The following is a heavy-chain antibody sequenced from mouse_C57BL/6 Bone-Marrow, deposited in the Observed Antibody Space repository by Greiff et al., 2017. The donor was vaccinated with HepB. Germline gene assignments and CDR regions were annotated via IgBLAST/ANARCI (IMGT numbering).Heavy chain of an antibody. CDR2: ISSGSSTI. CDR1: GFTFSDYG. CDR3: AKNRQLRLRYYAMDY. Sequence: EVQVVESGGGLVKPGGSLKLSCAASGFTFSDYGMHWVRQAPEKGLEWVAYISSGSSTIYYADTVKGRFTISRDNAKNTLFLQMTSLRSEDTAMYYCAKNRQLRLRYYAMDYWGQGTSVTVSS. V-gene: IGHV5-17*01. J-gene: IGHJ4*01. D-gene: IGHD3-2*02.